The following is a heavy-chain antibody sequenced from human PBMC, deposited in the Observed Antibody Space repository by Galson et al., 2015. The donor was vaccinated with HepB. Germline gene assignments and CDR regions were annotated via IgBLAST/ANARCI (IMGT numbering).Heavy chain of an antibody. Sequence: SVKVSCKVSGYTLTELSMHWVRQAPGKGLEWMGGFDPEDGETTYAQKFQGRVTMTEDTSTDTAYMELSSLRSEDTAVYYCATDLPTLTHIAALQGYWGQGTLVTVSS. J-gene: IGHJ4*02. D-gene: IGHD6-6*01. CDR3: ATDLPTLTHIAALQGY. CDR1: GYTLTELS. V-gene: IGHV1-24*01. CDR2: FDPEDGET.